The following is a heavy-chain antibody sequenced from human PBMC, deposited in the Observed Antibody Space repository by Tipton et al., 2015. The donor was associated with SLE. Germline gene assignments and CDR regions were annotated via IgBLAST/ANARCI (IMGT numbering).Heavy chain of an antibody. Sequence: SLRLSCAASGFTFTNAWVSWVRPAPGKGLEWVGRIKSKSDGATADYAVPVKGRFTVSRDDSKATMYLQMNSLRSEDTAVYYCASDHRHYYDSGGFYSPFDYWGQGTLVTVSS. V-gene: IGHV3-15*05. CDR1: GFTFTNAW. D-gene: IGHD3-22*01. CDR3: ASDHRHYYDSGGFYSPFDY. CDR2: IKSKSDGATA. J-gene: IGHJ4*02.